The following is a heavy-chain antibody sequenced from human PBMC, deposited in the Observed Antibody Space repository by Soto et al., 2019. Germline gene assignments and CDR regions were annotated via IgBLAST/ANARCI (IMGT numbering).Heavy chain of an antibody. Sequence: QVQLVQSGAEVKKAGSSVKVSCKASGGTFSSYAISWVRQAPGQGLEWMGGIIPIFGTANYAQKFQGRVTITADESTSTAYMELSSLRSEDTAVYYFARKVVGATRGYYYYGMDVWGQGTTVTVSS. V-gene: IGHV1-69*01. D-gene: IGHD1-26*01. CDR1: GGTFSSYA. CDR2: IIPIFGTA. CDR3: ARKVVGATRGYYYYGMDV. J-gene: IGHJ6*02.